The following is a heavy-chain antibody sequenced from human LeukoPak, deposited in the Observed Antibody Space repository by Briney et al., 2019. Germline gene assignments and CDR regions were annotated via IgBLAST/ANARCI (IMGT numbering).Heavy chain of an antibody. Sequence: TLSLTCXXXGASIXSYYWSWIRQPPGKGLEWIGYIYYSGSTYYNPSLKSRITISVDTSKNQFSLKLSSVTAADTAVYYCARQPDAFDIWGQGTMVTVSS. CDR3: ARQPDAFDI. CDR2: IYYSGST. J-gene: IGHJ3*02. CDR1: GASIXSYY. V-gene: IGHV4-30-4*02.